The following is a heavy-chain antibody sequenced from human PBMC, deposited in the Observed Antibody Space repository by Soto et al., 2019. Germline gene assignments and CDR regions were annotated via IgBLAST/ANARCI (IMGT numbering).Heavy chain of an antibody. J-gene: IGHJ4*02. CDR1: GFSLSTSGVG. CDR3: AHSHFMVRGVIHRPFDY. D-gene: IGHD3-10*01. CDR2: IYWDDDK. Sequence: SGPTLVNPTQTLTLTCTFSGFSLSTSGVGVGWIRQPPGKALEWLALIYWDDDKRYSPSLKSRLTITKDTSKNQVVLTMTNMDPVDTATYYCAHSHFMVRGVIHRPFDYWGQGTLVTVSS. V-gene: IGHV2-5*02.